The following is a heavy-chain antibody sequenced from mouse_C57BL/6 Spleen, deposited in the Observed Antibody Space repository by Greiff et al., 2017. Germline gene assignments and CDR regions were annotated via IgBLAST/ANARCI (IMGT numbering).Heavy chain of an antibody. CDR1: GYTFTSYW. Sequence: VQLQQPGAELVMPGASVKLSCKASGYTFTSYWMHWVKQRPGQGLEWIGEIDPSDSYTNYNQKFKGKSTLTVDKSSSTAYMQHSSLTSEDSAVYYCARSYYGSSRYYFDYWGQGTTLTVSS. J-gene: IGHJ2*01. CDR2: IDPSDSYT. CDR3: ARSYYGSSRYYFDY. D-gene: IGHD1-1*01. V-gene: IGHV1-69*01.